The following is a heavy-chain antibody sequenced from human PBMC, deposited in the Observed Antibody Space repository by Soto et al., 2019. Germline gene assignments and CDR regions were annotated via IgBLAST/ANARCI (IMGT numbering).Heavy chain of an antibody. Sequence: PSETLSLTCTVSGGSISSYYWSWIRQPPGKGLEWIGYIYYSGSTNYNPSLKSRVTISVDTSKNQFSLKLSSVTAADTAVYYCARVWVKRIGGYDILTGEVRHFDPWGQGTLVTVSS. J-gene: IGHJ5*02. CDR3: ARVWVKRIGGYDILTGEVRHFDP. D-gene: IGHD3-9*01. V-gene: IGHV4-59*01. CDR1: GGSISSYY. CDR2: IYYSGST.